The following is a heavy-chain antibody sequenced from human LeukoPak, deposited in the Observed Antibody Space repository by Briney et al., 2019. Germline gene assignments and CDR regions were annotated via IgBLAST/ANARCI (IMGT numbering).Heavy chain of an antibody. CDR2: LYPGDSDT. CDR3: ARLYLPYTSAWYGSAFDI. D-gene: IGHD6-13*01. Sequence: GESLKISCKSSGHSFTSYWIAWVRQMPGKGLEWMGILYPGDSDTRYSPSFQGQVTISADRSITTAYLQWSSLKASDTAMYYCARLYLPYTSAWYGSAFDIWGQGTMVTVSS. V-gene: IGHV5-51*01. CDR1: GHSFTSYW. J-gene: IGHJ3*02.